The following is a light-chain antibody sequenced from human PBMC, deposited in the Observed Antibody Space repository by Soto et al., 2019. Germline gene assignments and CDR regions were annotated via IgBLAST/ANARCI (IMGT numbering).Light chain of an antibody. CDR1: QGIDSS. CDR2: KAS. CDR3: QQYNSYWA. Sequence: DIQMTQSPSSLSSSLGDRVTITCRASQGIDSSFAWYQQKPGKAPKLLIYKASSLRSGVPSRFSGSGSGTEFTLTISSMQPDDVATYYCQQYNSYWAFGQGTKVDI. J-gene: IGKJ1*01. V-gene: IGKV1-5*03.